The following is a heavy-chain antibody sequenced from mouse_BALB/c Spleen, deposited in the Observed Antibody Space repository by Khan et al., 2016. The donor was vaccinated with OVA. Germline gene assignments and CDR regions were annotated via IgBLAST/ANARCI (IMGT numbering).Heavy chain of an antibody. CDR3: TRGGYGAFGY. V-gene: IGHV5-4*02. Sequence: VQLKESGGGLVKPGGSLKLSCAASGFTFSDYYMYWVRQTPEKRLEWVATISDGGSYTYFPDSVEGRFTISRDNAKNNLYLQLISLKSEDTAMYYCTRGGYGAFGYWGQGTLVTVSA. J-gene: IGHJ3*01. CDR1: GFTFSDYY. CDR2: ISDGGSYT. D-gene: IGHD2-14*01.